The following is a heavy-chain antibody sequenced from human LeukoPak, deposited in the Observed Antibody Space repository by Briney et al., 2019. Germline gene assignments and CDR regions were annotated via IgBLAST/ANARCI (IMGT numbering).Heavy chain of an antibody. V-gene: IGHV1-8*01. J-gene: IGHJ4*02. Sequence: GGSVRVSCKASGYTFSSYDMNWVRQAPGKGLEWVGWMHPNSGNTGYAQMFQAKVTMSPTPSTSTAYLELSSLRSEDTAVYYCATGRYKVRVVPGDYWGQGTLVTVSS. CDR1: GYTFSSYD. CDR3: ATGRYKVRVVPGDY. D-gene: IGHD3-10*01. CDR2: MHPNSGNT.